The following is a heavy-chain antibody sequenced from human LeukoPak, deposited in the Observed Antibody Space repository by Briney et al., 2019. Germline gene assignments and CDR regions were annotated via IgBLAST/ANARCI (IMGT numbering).Heavy chain of an antibody. CDR2: SRGTAYGGTT. J-gene: IGHJ5*02. CDR1: RFVFGEYA. D-gene: IGHD3-10*01. CDR3: TRGVRGESWFDP. V-gene: IGHV3-49*04. Sequence: GGSLRLSCAGSRFVFGEYAMTWVRQAPGKGLEWIGFSRGTAYGGTTEYAASLRGRFTISRDDSKSIAYLQMNSLTTEDTAVYYWTRGVRGESWFDPWGEGTLVTVSS.